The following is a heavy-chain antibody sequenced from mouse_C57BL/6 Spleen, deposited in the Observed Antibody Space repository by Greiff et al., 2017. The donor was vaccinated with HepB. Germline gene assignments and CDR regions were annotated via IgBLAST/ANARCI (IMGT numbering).Heavy chain of an antibody. D-gene: IGHD2-4*01. CDR2: INPNYGTT. V-gene: IGHV1-39*01. CDR1: GYSFTDYN. CDR3: ARSESSGLRRGFAY. Sequence: EVKLQQSGPELVKPGASVKISCKASGYSFTDYNMNWVKQSNGKSLEWIGVINPNYGTTSYNQKFKGKATLTVDQSSSTAYMQLNSLTSEDSAVYYCARSESSGLRRGFAYWGQGTLVTVSA. J-gene: IGHJ3*01.